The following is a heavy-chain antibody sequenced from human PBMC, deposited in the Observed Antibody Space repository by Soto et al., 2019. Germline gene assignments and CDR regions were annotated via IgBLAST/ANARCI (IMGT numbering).Heavy chain of an antibody. J-gene: IGHJ2*01. Sequence: SETLSLTCAVYGGSFSGYYWSWIRQPPGKGLEWIGEINHSGSTNYNPSLKSRVTISVDTSKNQFSLKLSSVTAADTAVYYCARVAGTFAANNYWYFDLWGRGTLVTVSS. V-gene: IGHV4-34*01. D-gene: IGHD1-7*01. CDR3: ARVAGTFAANNYWYFDL. CDR1: GGSFSGYY. CDR2: INHSGST.